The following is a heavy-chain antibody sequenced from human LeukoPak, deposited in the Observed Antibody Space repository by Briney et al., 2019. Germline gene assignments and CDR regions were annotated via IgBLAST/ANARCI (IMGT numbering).Heavy chain of an antibody. CDR1: GFTFSSYA. J-gene: IGHJ4*02. D-gene: IGHD3-22*01. CDR3: AKDRGSGYHYFDY. V-gene: IGHV3-23*01. CDR2: ISTSGESA. Sequence: GGSLRLSCPVSGFTFSSYAMSWVRQAPGRGLEWVSVISTSGESAYYADSVKGGLTIFRDNSKNTLYLQMNSLRAEDTAVYYCAKDRGSGYHYFDYWGQGTLVTVSS.